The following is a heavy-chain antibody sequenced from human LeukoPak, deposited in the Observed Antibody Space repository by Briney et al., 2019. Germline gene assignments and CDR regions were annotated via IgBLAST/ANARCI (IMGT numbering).Heavy chain of an antibody. CDR2: ISSSSSYI. D-gene: IGHD1-26*01. J-gene: IGHJ4*02. CDR3: AGDSLGNSGSYYFDY. CDR1: GFTFSSYS. Sequence: GGPLRLSCAASGFTFSSYSMNWVRQAPGKGLEWVSSISSSSSYIYYADSVKGRFTISRDNAKNSLYLQMNSLRAEDTAVYYCAGDSLGNSGSYYFDYWGQGTLVTVSS. V-gene: IGHV3-21*01.